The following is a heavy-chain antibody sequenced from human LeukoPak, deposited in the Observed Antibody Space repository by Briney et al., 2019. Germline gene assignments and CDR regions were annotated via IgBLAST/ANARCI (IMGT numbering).Heavy chain of an antibody. V-gene: IGHV3-30*02. CDR3: AKDLERLSVDTAMVFVF. D-gene: IGHD5-18*01. CDR2: YRVDGSNK. Sequence: GGSLRLPCAASGFTFKSHGLHWVRPAPGKGPEWGAFYRVDGSNKYYADSVKGRFTISRDNSKNTLYLQMNSLRAEDTAVYYCAKDLERLSVDTAMVFVFWGQGTLVTVSS. CDR1: GFTFKSHG. J-gene: IGHJ4*02.